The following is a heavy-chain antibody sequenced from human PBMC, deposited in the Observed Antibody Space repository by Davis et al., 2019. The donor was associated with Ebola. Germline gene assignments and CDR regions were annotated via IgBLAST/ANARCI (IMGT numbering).Heavy chain of an antibody. D-gene: IGHD1-7*01. CDR3: ARMYNWNYGY. CDR2: IKQDGSEK. CDR1: GFTFSNYW. Sequence: GESLKISCAASGFTFSNYWMSWVRQAPGKGLEWVANIKQDGSEKYYVDSVKGRFTISRDNTKNSLYLQMNSLRVEDTAVYYCARMYNWNYGYWGQGTLVTVSS. J-gene: IGHJ4*02. V-gene: IGHV3-7*01.